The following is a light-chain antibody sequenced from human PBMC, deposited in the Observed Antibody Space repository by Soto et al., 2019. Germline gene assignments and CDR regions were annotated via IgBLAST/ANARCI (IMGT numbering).Light chain of an antibody. CDR1: HAISRW. J-gene: IGKJ1*01. Sequence: DIQMTQSPSTLSGSVGDRVTITCRSHHAISRWLAWYQQKPGQAPKRLIYAASSLPSGVPSRFSGSGSGTDFTLTISRLQPEDFASYYCLQHNTSPRTFGQGTKVDNK. CDR2: AAS. CDR3: LQHNTSPRT. V-gene: IGKV1-5*01.